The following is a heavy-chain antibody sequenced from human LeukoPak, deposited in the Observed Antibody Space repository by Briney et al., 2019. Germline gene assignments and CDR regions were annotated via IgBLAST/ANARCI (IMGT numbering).Heavy chain of an antibody. Sequence: GESLKISCKASGYSFTNYWIGWVRQMPGKGLEWMGIIYPGDSDTRYSPSFQGQVSFSADKSIRTAYLQWSSLKASDTAMYYCARVYYDSSGYYYEAFDIWGQGTIVTVSS. CDR1: GYSFTNYW. V-gene: IGHV5-51*01. D-gene: IGHD3-22*01. J-gene: IGHJ3*02. CDR2: IYPGDSDT. CDR3: ARVYYDSSGYYYEAFDI.